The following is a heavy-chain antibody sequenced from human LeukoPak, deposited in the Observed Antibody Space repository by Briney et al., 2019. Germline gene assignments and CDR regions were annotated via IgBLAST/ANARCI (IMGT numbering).Heavy chain of an antibody. J-gene: IGHJ4*02. Sequence: PGGSLRLSCAASGLTFSSYAMSWVRQAPGKGLEWVSTISGNDGSTYYADSVKGRFTISRDNSKNMLYLQMNSLRAEDTAVYYCARSIPYGTTWYGRSDYWGQGTLVTVSS. CDR1: GLTFSSYA. CDR3: ARSIPYGTTWYGRSDY. CDR2: ISGNDGST. V-gene: IGHV3-23*01. D-gene: IGHD6-13*01.